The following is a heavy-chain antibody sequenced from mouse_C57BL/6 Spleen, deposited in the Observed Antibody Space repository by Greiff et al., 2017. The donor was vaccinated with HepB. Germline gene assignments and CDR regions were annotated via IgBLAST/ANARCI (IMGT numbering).Heavy chain of an antibody. CDR3: AIFLDGYQG. D-gene: IGHD2-3*01. J-gene: IGHJ2*01. V-gene: IGHV1-59*01. CDR1: GYTFTSYW. Sequence: QVQLKQPGAELVRPGTSVKLSCKASGYTFTSYWMHWVKQRPGQGLEWIGVIDPSDSYTNYNQKFKGKATLTVDTSSSTAYMQLSSLTSEDSAVYYCAIFLDGYQGWGQGTTLTVSS. CDR2: IDPSDSYT.